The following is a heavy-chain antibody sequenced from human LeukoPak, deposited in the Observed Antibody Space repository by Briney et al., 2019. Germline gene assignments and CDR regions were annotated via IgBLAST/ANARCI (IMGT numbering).Heavy chain of an antibody. Sequence: PGESLKISCKGSGYSFTSYWIGWVRQMPGKGLEWMGIIYPGDSDTRHSPSFQGQVTISADKSISTAYLQWSSLKASDTAMYYCARVYCSGGSCYTIQNWFDPWGQGTLVTVSS. CDR2: IYPGDSDT. D-gene: IGHD2-15*01. V-gene: IGHV5-51*01. CDR1: GYSFTSYW. CDR3: ARVYCSGGSCYTIQNWFDP. J-gene: IGHJ5*02.